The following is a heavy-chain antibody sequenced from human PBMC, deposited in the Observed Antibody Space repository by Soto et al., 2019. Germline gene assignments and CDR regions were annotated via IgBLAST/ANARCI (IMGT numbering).Heavy chain of an antibody. CDR1: GYAFSDHG. CDR3: ARDHRYSSSFFDS. CDR2: ISAYNGNT. V-gene: IGHV1-18*04. J-gene: IGHJ4*02. Sequence: QVHLVLSGDELKKPGASMKVSCKASGYAFSDHGISWVRQAPGQGLEWIGWISAYNGNTNYAQKFQGRVTVTTDASTATAYMEERSLTSDDTAVYYCARDHRYSSSFFDSWSQGTLITVSS. D-gene: IGHD6-6*01.